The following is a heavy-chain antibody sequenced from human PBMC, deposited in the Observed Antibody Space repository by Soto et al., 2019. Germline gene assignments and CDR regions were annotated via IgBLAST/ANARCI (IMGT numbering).Heavy chain of an antibody. CDR3: VGRLTFICNYFDS. CDR1: GDSISSGTHY. CDR2: ISSSGNS. J-gene: IGHJ4*02. Sequence: PSETLSLTCTVSGDSISSGTHYWNWIRQHPGKGLEWIGYISSSGNSYYSPSLKSRVFMSVDTSKNLFSLKLSSVTSADTAIYYCVGRLTFICNYFDSWGQGTLVTVSS. D-gene: IGHD2-8*01. V-gene: IGHV4-31*03.